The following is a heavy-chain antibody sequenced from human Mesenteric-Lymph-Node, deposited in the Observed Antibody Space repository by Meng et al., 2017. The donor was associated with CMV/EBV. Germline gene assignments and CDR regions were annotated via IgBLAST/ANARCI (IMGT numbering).Heavy chain of an antibody. J-gene: IGHJ6*02. CDR3: AQSRRVLRFLEWLSPPGGMDV. V-gene: IGHV4-39*01. CDR2: IYYSGTT. CDR1: GGSISSSSYY. D-gene: IGHD3-3*01. Sequence: SETLSLTCTVSGGSISSSSYYWGWIRQPPGKGLEWIGSIYYSGTTNYNPSLKSRVTISVDTSKNQFSLKLSSVTAADTAVYYCAQSRRVLRFLEWLSPPGGMDVWGQGTTVTVSS.